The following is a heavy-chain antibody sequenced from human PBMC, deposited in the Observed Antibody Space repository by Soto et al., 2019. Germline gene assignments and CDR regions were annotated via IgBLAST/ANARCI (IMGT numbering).Heavy chain of an antibody. CDR1: GFTFSING. CDR2: IWYDGSNK. D-gene: IGHD2-2*01. Sequence: GGSLRLSCAASGFTFSINGMHWGRQAPGKGLEWVAVIWYDGSNKYYADSVKGRFTISRDNSKNTLYLQMNSLRAEDTAVYYCARDRVVVTPATDAFDIWGQGTMVTVSS. J-gene: IGHJ3*02. CDR3: ARDRVVVTPATDAFDI. V-gene: IGHV3-33*01.